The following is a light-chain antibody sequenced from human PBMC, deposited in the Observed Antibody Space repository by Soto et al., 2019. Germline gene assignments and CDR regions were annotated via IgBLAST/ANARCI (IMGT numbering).Light chain of an antibody. CDR1: QAVNTR. CDR2: LAS. Sequence: DIVLTQSPATLSSFPGDRVTLSCRASQAVNTRLAWYQHKPGQAPRLLIYLASNRAAGVPARFSGSGSGTDFTLTISDVEPEDFAVYYCHQRQSWPRTFGQGTTVDIK. V-gene: IGKV3-11*01. J-gene: IGKJ1*01. CDR3: HQRQSWPRT.